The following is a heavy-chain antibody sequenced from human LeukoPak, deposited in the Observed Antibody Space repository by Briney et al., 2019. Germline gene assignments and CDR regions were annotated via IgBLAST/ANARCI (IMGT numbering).Heavy chain of an antibody. CDR3: ARHWRYYGSGFDY. CDR1: GGSISSSNW. D-gene: IGHD3-10*01. Sequence: PSETLSLTCAVSGGSISSSNWWSWVRQPPGKGLEWIGEIYHSGSTNYNPSLKSRVTISVDKSKNQFSLKLSSVTAADTAVYYCARHWRYYGSGFDYWGQGTLVTVSS. J-gene: IGHJ4*02. CDR2: IYHSGST. V-gene: IGHV4-4*02.